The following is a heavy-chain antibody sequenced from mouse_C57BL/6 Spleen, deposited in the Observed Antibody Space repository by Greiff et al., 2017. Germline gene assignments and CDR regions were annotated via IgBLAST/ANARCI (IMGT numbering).Heavy chain of an antibody. CDR1: GFTFSNNW. J-gene: IGHJ2*01. CDR2: IRLKSDNYAT. Sequence: EVKVEESGGGLVQPGGSMKLSCVASGFTFSNNWMNWVRQSPEKGLEWVAQIRLKSDNYATHYAESVKGRFTISRDDSKSSVYLQMNNLRAEDTGIYYCTRKDYWGQGTTLTVSS. CDR3: TRKDY. V-gene: IGHV6-3*01.